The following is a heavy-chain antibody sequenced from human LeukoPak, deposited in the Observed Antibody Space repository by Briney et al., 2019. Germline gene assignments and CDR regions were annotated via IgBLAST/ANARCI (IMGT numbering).Heavy chain of an antibody. D-gene: IGHD2-15*01. CDR2: INSDGSST. J-gene: IGHJ4*02. V-gene: IGHV3-74*01. CDR1: GFTFSSYW. CDR3: ARGYCSGGSCYSDY. Sequence: GGSLRLSCAASGFTFSSYWMHWVRQAPGKGLVWVSRINSDGSSTSYPDSVKGRFTISRDNAKNTLYLQMNSLRAEDTAVYYCARGYCSGGSCYSDYWGQGTLVTVSS.